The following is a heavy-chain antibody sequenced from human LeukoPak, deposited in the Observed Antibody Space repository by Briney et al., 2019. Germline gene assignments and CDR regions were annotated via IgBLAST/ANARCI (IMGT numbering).Heavy chain of an antibody. CDR2: INPNSGGT. CDR1: GYTLTVYY. D-gene: IGHD3-10*01. Sequence: SVTVSCTASGYTLTVYYMHWVRQAPGQGLEWMGWINPNSGGTNYAQKFQGRVTMTRDTSISTAYMELSRLRSDDTAVYYCARDQKGLLWFGGTNWFDPWGQGTLVTVSS. J-gene: IGHJ5*02. CDR3: ARDQKGLLWFGGTNWFDP. V-gene: IGHV1-2*02.